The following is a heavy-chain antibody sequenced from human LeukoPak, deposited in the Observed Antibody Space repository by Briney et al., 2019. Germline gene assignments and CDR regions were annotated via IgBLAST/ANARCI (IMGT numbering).Heavy chain of an antibody. CDR2: ISYSGST. Sequence: SETLSLTCTVSGDSISSYYWSWIRQPPGKGLEWIGYISYSGSTNYNPSFKSRVTISVETSKTQYSLKLSSVTAADTAVYYCARYYFDRSGFYLLDYWGQGTLVTVSS. V-gene: IGHV4-59*08. J-gene: IGHJ4*02. D-gene: IGHD3-22*01. CDR3: ARYYFDRSGFYLLDY. CDR1: GDSISSYY.